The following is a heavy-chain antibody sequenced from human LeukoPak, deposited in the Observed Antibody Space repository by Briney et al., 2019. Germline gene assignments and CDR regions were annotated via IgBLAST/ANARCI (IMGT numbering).Heavy chain of an antibody. J-gene: IGHJ4*02. CDR2: ISGSGGST. V-gene: IGHV3-23*01. CDR1: GFTFSSYA. D-gene: IGHD6-13*01. CDR3: ARVCRGSSGYFDY. Sequence: GGSLRLSCAASGFTFSSYAMSWVRQAPGKGLEWVSAISGSGGSTYYADSVKGRFTISRDNAKNSLYLQMNSLRAEDTAVYYCARVCRGSSGYFDYWGQGTLVTVSS.